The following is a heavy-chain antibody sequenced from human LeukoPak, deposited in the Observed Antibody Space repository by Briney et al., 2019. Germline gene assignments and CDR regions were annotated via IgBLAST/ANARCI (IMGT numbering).Heavy chain of an antibody. V-gene: IGHV3-48*03. D-gene: IGHD3-10*01. CDR1: GFTFSSYE. CDR3: ARDPFGSRFGELFAPHFDY. J-gene: IGHJ4*02. Sequence: GGSLRLSCAASGFTFSSYEMNWVRQAPGKGLEWVSYISSSGSTIYYADSVKGRFTISRDNAKNSLYLQMNSLRAEDTAVYYRARDPFGSRFGELFAPHFDYWGQGTLVTVSS. CDR2: ISSSGSTI.